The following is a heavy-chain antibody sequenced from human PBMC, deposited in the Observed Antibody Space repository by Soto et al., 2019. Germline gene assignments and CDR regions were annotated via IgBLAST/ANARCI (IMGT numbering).Heavy chain of an antibody. J-gene: IGHJ6*03. D-gene: IGHD6-13*01. CDR3: ARAPPPHIAAAGYYYYYMDV. Sequence: QLQLQESGPGLVKPSETLSLTCTVSGGSISSSSYYWGWIRQPPGKGLEWIGSIYYSGSTYYNPSLKSRVTISVDTSKNQFSLKLSSVPAADTAVYYCARAPPPHIAAAGYYYYYMDVWGKGTTVTVSS. CDR1: GGSISSSSYY. CDR2: IYYSGST. V-gene: IGHV4-39*01.